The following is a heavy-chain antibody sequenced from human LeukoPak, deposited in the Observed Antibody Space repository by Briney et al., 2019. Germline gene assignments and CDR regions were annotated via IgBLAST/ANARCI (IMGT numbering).Heavy chain of an antibody. CDR3: ARGPGLDTAMVTPSDY. CDR1: GYTFTSYD. V-gene: IGHV1-8*01. CDR2: MNPNSGNT. D-gene: IGHD5-18*01. Sequence: ASVKVSCKASGYTFTSYDINWVRQATGQGLEWMGWMNPNSGNTGYAQKFQGRVTMTRNTSISTAYMELSSLRSEDTAVYYCARGPGLDTAMVTPSDYWGQGTPVTVSS. J-gene: IGHJ4*02.